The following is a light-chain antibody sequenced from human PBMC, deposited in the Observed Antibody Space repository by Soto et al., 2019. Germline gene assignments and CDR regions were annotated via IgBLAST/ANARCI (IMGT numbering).Light chain of an antibody. CDR1: QSVSSSY. CDR2: GAS. Sequence: EIVLTQSPGTLSLSPGERATLSCRASQSVSSSYLAWYQQKPGQAPRLLIYGASSRATGIPDRFSGSGSGTDFTLTISRLEPDDFAVYYCQQYGSSTHWTFGQGPKVEIK. CDR3: QQYGSSTHWT. V-gene: IGKV3-20*01. J-gene: IGKJ1*01.